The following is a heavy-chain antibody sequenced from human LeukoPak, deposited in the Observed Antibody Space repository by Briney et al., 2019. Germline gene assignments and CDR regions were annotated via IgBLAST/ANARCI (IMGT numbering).Heavy chain of an antibody. CDR1: GGSISSGDYY. V-gene: IGHV4-31*03. CDR2: IYYSGST. D-gene: IGHD6-19*01. CDR3: AREGAVAGRNSAFDI. Sequence: SETLSLTCTVSGGSISSGDYYWSWIRQHPGKGLECIGHIYYSGSTYYNPSLKSRVTISVDPSKNQFSLRLTSVTAADTAVYYCAREGAVAGRNSAFDIWGQGTMVTVSS. J-gene: IGHJ3*02.